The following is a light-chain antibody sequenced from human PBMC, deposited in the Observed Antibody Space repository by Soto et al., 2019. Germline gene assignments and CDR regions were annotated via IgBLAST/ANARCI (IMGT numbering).Light chain of an antibody. CDR2: AAS. J-gene: IGKJ5*01. CDR3: QQSYSTPFT. Sequence: DIQLTQSPSSLSASLGYRGTITCLASQSIRSYLNWYQQKPGKAPKLLIYAASSLQTGVSSRFSGSGSGTDFTLTISSLQPEDFATYYCQQSYSTPFTFGQGTRLEI. CDR1: QSIRSY. V-gene: IGKV1-39*01.